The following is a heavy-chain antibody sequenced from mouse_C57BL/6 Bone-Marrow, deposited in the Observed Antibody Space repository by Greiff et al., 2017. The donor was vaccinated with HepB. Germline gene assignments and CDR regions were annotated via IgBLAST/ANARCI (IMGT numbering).Heavy chain of an antibody. CDR3: ARDRDYYGFDY. Sequence: DVKLVESEGGLVQPGSSMKLSCTASGFTFSDYYMAWVRQVPEKGLEWVANINYDGSSTYYLDSLKSRFIISRDNAKNILYLQMSSLKSEDTATYYCARDRDYYGFDYWGQGTTLTVSS. CDR2: INYDGSST. CDR1: GFTFSDYY. D-gene: IGHD1-1*01. J-gene: IGHJ2*01. V-gene: IGHV5-16*01.